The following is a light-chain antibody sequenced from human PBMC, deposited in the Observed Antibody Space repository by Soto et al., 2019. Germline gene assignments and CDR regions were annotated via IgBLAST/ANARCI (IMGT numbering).Light chain of an antibody. J-gene: IGKJ3*01. Sequence: EIVLTQSPGTLSLSAGERATLSCRASQTISSNYLAWYQQKPGQAPRLLLFGASYRATGNPDRFSGSGSGTDFTLHISRLEPEDFAVYYCQQYGRSPPEFTFGPGTKVDIK. CDR3: QQYGRSPPEFT. V-gene: IGKV3-20*01. CDR1: QTISSNY. CDR2: GAS.